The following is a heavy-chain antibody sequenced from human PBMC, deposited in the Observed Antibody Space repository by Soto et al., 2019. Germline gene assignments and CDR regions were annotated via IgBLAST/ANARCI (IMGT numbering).Heavy chain of an antibody. Sequence: QVQLVESGGDLVKPGGTLRPSCVATGFSFSDYSMTWMRQAPGGGLDFVAFISNTAITDYYADSVKGRFTISRDNARNSVYLQMDSLRAEDAAVYYCARDLHQILSHKHYYYYLDVSGTGTTVTVSS. CDR3: ARDLHQILSHKHYYYYLDV. D-gene: IGHD2-2*01. CDR1: GFSFSDYS. J-gene: IGHJ6*03. CDR2: ISNTAITD. V-gene: IGHV3-11*01.